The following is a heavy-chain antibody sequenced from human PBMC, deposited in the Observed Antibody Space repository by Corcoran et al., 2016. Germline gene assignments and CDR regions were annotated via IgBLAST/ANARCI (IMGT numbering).Heavy chain of an antibody. CDR1: GGSISSDY. Sequence: QVQLQESGPGLVKPSETLSLTCTVSGGSISSDYWSWIRQPPGKGLEWIGYIHYTGRINYNPSLKSRVTVSGDTSKSQVSLKLSSVTAADTAGYYWAGVTTNVSTWRVDPWGQGTLVTVSS. J-gene: IGHJ5*02. D-gene: IGHD3-16*01. V-gene: IGHV4-59*01. CDR3: AGVTTNVSTWRVDP. CDR2: IHYTGRI.